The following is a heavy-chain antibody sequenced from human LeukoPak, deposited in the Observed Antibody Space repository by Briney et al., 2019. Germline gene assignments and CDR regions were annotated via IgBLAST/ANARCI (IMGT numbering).Heavy chain of an antibody. CDR1: GFSFTNAS. CDR2: IKSKIDGETT. V-gene: IGHV3-15*05. J-gene: IGHJ4*02. D-gene: IGHD5-12*01. Sequence: GGSLRLSCAASGFTASGFSFTNASMTWVRQAPGKGLEWVGRIKSKIDGETTDYAEAVEGRLIISRDDSTNTVYLQMNSLKTEDTAVYYCSTHGWCLRPTPDSSGQGALVTVSA. CDR3: STHGWCLRPTPDS.